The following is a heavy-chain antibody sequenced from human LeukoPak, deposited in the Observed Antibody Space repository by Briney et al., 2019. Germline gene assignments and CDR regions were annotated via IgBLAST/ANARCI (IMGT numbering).Heavy chain of an antibody. CDR1: GGSMTYNY. D-gene: IGHD7-27*01. Sequence: RPSETLSLTCNVSGGSMTYNYWSWLRQPPGKGLESIGNIYYSGSTNYNPSLKSPVTISVDTSKNQFSLKLSSVTAADTAVYYCAGGVPSVEPNWGSKFPYFDYWGQGTLVTVSS. CDR3: AGGVPSVEPNWGSKFPYFDY. J-gene: IGHJ4*02. CDR2: IYYSGST. V-gene: IGHV4-59*01.